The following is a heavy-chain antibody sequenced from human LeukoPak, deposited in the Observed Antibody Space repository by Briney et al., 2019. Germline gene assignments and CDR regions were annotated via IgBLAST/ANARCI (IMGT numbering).Heavy chain of an antibody. CDR2: ISYDGTNK. V-gene: IGHV3-30*01. CDR3: ARVGNKLFQQSYYYYYMDV. D-gene: IGHD3-10*01. Sequence: GGSVRLSCAAYGLTFSSYAMHWVRQGRGKGLEWVAVISYDGTNKYYADSAKGRFTISRDNSKNTLYLQMNSLRAEDTAVYYCARVGNKLFQQSYYYYYMDVWGKGTTVTVSS. J-gene: IGHJ6*03. CDR1: GLTFSSYA.